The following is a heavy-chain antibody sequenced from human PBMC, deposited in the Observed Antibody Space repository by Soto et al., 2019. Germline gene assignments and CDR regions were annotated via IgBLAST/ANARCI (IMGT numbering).Heavy chain of an antibody. D-gene: IGHD2-15*01. CDR2: INTDGSRI. J-gene: IGHJ6*02. V-gene: IGHV3-74*01. CDR1: GFNLSHYW. Sequence: EVQLVEAGGGSVQPGGSLRLSCAASGFNLSHYWVHWVRQVPGKGLVWVSRINTDGSRISYADSVKGRFTISRDDAKNTVYLQMNSLRAEDTALYYCARDFVVVVGPTSAYYSGMDVWGQGTTVTVSS. CDR3: ARDFVVVVGPTSAYYSGMDV.